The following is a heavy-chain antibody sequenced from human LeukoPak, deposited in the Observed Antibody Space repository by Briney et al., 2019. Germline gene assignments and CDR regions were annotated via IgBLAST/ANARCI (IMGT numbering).Heavy chain of an antibody. J-gene: IGHJ4*02. V-gene: IGHV4-4*07. Sequence: SETLSLTCTVSGGSISSYYWSWIRQPAGKGLEWIGRIYTSGSTDYNPSLKSRVTMSVDTSKNQFSLNLNSVTAADTAVYYCARDRRGSRGNYYFDYWGQGTLVTVSS. CDR3: ARDRRGSRGNYYFDY. CDR1: GGSISSYY. CDR2: IYTSGST. D-gene: IGHD1-7*01.